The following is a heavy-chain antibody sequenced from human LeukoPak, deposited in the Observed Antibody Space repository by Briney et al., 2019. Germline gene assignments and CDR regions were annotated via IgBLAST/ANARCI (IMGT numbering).Heavy chain of an antibody. V-gene: IGHV3-30*03. CDR2: ISYDGSNK. Sequence: GGSLRLSCAASGFTFSSYGMRWVRQAPGKGLEWVAVISYDGSNKYYADSVKGRFTISRDNSKNTLYLQMNSLRPEDTAVYYCARTDQGSGWYEGNFDYWGQGTLVTVSS. CDR3: ARTDQGSGWYEGNFDY. J-gene: IGHJ4*02. D-gene: IGHD6-19*01. CDR1: GFTFSSYG.